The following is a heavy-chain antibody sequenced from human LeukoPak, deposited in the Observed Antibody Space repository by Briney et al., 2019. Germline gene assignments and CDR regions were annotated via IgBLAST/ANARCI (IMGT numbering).Heavy chain of an antibody. CDR2: ISYDGSNK. Sequence: GGSLRLSCAASGFTFSSYAMHWGRQAPGKGLEWVAVISYDGSNKYYADSVKGRFTISRDNSKNTLYLQMNSLRAEDTAVYYCNIRTWSSGRDAFDIWGQGTMVTVSS. V-gene: IGHV3-30-3*01. D-gene: IGHD3-22*01. J-gene: IGHJ3*02. CDR1: GFTFSSYA. CDR3: NIRTWSSGRDAFDI.